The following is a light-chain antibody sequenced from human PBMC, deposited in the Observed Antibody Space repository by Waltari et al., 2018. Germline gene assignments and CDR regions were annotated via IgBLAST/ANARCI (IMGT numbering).Light chain of an antibody. CDR1: QSVGTW. CDR3: QQYSSFST. V-gene: IGKV1-5*03. J-gene: IGKJ2*01. CDR2: MAS. Sequence: DIQMTQSPSTLSASVGDRVTISCRASQSVGTWLAWDQQKPGKAPKLLIYMASSLESGVPSRFSRSGSGTDFTLTISSLQPDDFATYSCQQYSSFSTFGQGTKV.